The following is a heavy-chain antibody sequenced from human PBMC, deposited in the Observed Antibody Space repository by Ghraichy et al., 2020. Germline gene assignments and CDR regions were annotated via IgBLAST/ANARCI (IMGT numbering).Heavy chain of an antibody. D-gene: IGHD2-15*01. J-gene: IGHJ5*01. CDR2: INQDGSET. CDR3: ARDAGRGGWFDS. Sequence: LSLTCAASGFTFSSYWMAWVRQAPGKGLEWVAKINQDGSETYYVDSLKGRLTISRDSAETSLYLQMNSLRVEDTAVYYCARDAGRGGWFDSWGQGTLATVSS. V-gene: IGHV3-7*03. CDR1: GFTFSSYW.